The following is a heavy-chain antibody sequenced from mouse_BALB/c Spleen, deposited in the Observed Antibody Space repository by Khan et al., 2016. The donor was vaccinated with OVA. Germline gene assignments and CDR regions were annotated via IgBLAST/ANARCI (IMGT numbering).Heavy chain of an antibody. V-gene: IGHV1-61*01. J-gene: IGHJ1*01. CDR1: GYTFTSYW. CDR3: ARGDGNSLYWYFDV. CDR2: IDPSDSET. Sequence: QVQLQQSGAELVRPGASVKLSCKASGYTFTSYWMYWVKQRPGQGLEWIGMIDPSDSETHYNQMFKDKATLTVDKSSSTAYMQLSSLTSEDSAVYYCARGDGNSLYWYFDVWGAGTTVTVSS. D-gene: IGHD2-1*01.